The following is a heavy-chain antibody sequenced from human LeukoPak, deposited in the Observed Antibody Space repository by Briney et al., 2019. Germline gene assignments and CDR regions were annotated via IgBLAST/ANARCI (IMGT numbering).Heavy chain of an antibody. CDR2: IHNVGST. D-gene: IGHD6-25*01. CDR3: AKKTYSSAWHVPIDS. J-gene: IGHJ4*02. Sequence: SETLALTCTVSSGSVSNGIYYWGWIRQPPGKGLEWIGSIHNVGSTYYNPSLKSRVTVSVDTSKNQFSLNLSSVTAADTAVYYCAKKTYSSAWHVPIDSWGRGTLVTVSS. V-gene: IGHV4-39*01. CDR1: SGSVSNGIYY.